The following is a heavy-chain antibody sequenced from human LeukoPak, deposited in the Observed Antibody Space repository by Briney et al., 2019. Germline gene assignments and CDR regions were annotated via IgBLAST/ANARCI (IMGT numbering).Heavy chain of an antibody. J-gene: IGHJ5*02. CDR3: ARDVFNWNYWFGNWLDP. CDR2: IYYSGTT. D-gene: IGHD1-7*01. V-gene: IGHV4-39*07. CDR1: GGSINNDFYF. Sequence: SETLSLTCTVSGGSINNDFYFWGWIRQPPGRGLEWIGNIYYSGTTYYNPSLKSRVTISLDTSKNQFSLKLSSGTAADTAVYYCARDVFNWNYWFGNWLDPWGQGTLVTVSS.